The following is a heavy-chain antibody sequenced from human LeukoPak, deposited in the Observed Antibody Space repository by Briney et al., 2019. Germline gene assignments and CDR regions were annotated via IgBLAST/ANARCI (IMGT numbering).Heavy chain of an antibody. Sequence: GGSLRLSCAASGFTFSSYAMSWIRQAPGKGLEWVSAISGSGGSTYYADSVKGRFTISRDNSKNTLYLQMNSLRAEDTAVYYCAKQYYYDSSGYGVDYWGQGTLVTVSS. D-gene: IGHD3-22*01. V-gene: IGHV3-23*01. CDR2: ISGSGGST. CDR1: GFTFSSYA. J-gene: IGHJ4*02. CDR3: AKQYYYDSSGYGVDY.